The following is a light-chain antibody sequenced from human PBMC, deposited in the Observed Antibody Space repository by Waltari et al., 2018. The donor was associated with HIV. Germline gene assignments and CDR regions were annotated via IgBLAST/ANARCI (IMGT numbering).Light chain of an antibody. Sequence: QPVLTQLPSVSGTPGQTVTISCSGSDSNIGTSSVYWYQVLPGPTPRLLIFSNHERPSGGPGRFSGPKSGASASLTIFGLRSEDEADYYCSTWDKTQSAQVFGGGTKLTVL. CDR2: SNH. CDR3: STWDKTQSAQV. V-gene: IGLV1-47*01. CDR1: DSNIGTSS. J-gene: IGLJ3*02.